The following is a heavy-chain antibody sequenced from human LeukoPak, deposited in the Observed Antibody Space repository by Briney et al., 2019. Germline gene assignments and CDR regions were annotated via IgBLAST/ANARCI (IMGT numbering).Heavy chain of an antibody. V-gene: IGHV4-31*03. CDR3: ARDRDYYDSSGYYPNFDY. D-gene: IGHD3-22*01. CDR1: GGSIYSGGYY. J-gene: IGHJ4*02. CDR2: IYYTGST. Sequence: SETLSLTCTVSGGSIYSGGYYWSWIRQHPGKGLEWIGYIYYTGSTYYNPSLKSRVTISVDTSKNQFSLKLSSVTAADTAVYYCARDRDYYDSSGYYPNFDYWGQGTLVTVSS.